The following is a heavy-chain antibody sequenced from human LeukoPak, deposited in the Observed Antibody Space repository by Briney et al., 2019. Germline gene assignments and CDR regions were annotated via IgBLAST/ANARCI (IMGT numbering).Heavy chain of an antibody. V-gene: IGHV3-21*01. D-gene: IGHD2-15*01. Sequence: GGSLRLSCAASGFTFSSYSMNWVRQAPGKGLEWVSSISSSSSYIYYADSVKGRFTISRDNAKNSLYLQMNSLRAEDTAVYYCARDPEGRVVVAATSAFDIWGQGTMVTVSS. J-gene: IGHJ3*02. CDR3: ARDPEGRVVVAATSAFDI. CDR2: ISSSSSYI. CDR1: GFTFSSYS.